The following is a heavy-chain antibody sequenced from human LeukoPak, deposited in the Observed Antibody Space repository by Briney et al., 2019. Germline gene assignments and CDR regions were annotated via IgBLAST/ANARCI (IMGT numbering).Heavy chain of an antibody. D-gene: IGHD5-18*01. CDR3: AKENTAMGNIIDY. CDR1: GFTFSSYA. V-gene: IGHV3-23*01. Sequence: GGSLRLSCAVSGFTFSSYAMSWVRQAPGKGLEWVSIISASGDDTKNADSVKGRFTISRDNSKNTLYLQMNSLRAEDTAVYYCAKENTAMGNIIDYWGQGTLVTVSS. CDR2: ISASGDDT. J-gene: IGHJ4*02.